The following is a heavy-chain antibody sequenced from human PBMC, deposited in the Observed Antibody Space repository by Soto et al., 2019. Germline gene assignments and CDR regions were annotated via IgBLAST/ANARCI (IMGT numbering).Heavy chain of an antibody. D-gene: IGHD2-15*01. CDR3: ARNSPRYCSGGSCYFDY. CDR2: ISGSGGST. J-gene: IGHJ4*02. V-gene: IGHV3-23*01. CDR1: GFTFSSYA. Sequence: GGSLRLSCAASGFTFSSYAMSWVHQAPGKGLEWVSAISGSGGSTYYADSVKGRFTISRDNSKNTLYLQMNSLRAEDTAVYYCARNSPRYCSGGSCYFDYWGQGTLVTVSS.